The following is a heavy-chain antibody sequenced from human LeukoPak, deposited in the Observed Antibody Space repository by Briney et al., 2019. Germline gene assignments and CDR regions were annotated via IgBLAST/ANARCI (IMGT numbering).Heavy chain of an antibody. Sequence: PSETLSLTCAVYGGSFSGYYWSWIRQPPGKGLEWIGEINHSGSTNYNPSLKSRVTISVDTSKNQFSLKLSPVTAADTAVYYCARGRGSGSYYFDYWGQGTLVTVSS. J-gene: IGHJ4*02. D-gene: IGHD3-10*01. CDR1: GGSFSGYY. CDR3: ARGRGSGSYYFDY. V-gene: IGHV4-34*01. CDR2: INHSGST.